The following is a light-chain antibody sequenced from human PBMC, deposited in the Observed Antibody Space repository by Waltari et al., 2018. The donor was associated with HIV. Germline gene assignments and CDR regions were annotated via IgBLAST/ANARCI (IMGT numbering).Light chain of an antibody. J-gene: IGLJ3*02. Sequence: QSVLTQPPSVSGAPGQRVTISCTGSSSNIGAGYDVPRSQQLPGTAPNLLIYGNSNRPSGVPDRFSGSKSGTSASLAITGLQAEDEADYYCQSYDSSLSGSWVFGGGTKLTVL. CDR1: SSNIGAGYD. CDR2: GNS. V-gene: IGLV1-40*01. CDR3: QSYDSSLSGSWV.